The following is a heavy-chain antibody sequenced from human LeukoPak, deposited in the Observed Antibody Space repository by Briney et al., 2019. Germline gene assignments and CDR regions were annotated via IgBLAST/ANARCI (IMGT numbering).Heavy chain of an antibody. CDR3: ASQYYDFWSGYYRFDP. D-gene: IGHD3-3*01. CDR1: GGSISSGGYS. Sequence: SETLSLTCTVSGGSISSGGYSWSWIRQPPGKGLEWIGYIYHSGSTYYNPSLKSRVTISVDRSKNQFSLKLSSVTATDTAVYYCASQYYDFWSGYYRFDPWGQGTLVTVSS. CDR2: IYHSGST. J-gene: IGHJ5*02. V-gene: IGHV4-30-2*01.